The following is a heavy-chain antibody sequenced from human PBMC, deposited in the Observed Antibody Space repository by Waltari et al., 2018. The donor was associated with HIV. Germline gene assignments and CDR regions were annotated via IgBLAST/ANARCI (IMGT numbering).Heavy chain of an antibody. CDR1: GFTFSRYA. CDR2: ISGSAGST. CDR3: AKRDSALGRRNYYYYYMDV. J-gene: IGHJ6*03. Sequence: EVQLVESGGGLVQPGGSLRLSCAASGFTFSRYAMSWFRQAPGKGLEWVSAISGSAGSTYYADSVKGRFTISRDNSKNTLYLQMNSVRAEDTAVYYCAKRDSALGRRNYYYYYMDVWGKGTTVTVSS. V-gene: IGHV3-23*04. D-gene: IGHD2-15*01.